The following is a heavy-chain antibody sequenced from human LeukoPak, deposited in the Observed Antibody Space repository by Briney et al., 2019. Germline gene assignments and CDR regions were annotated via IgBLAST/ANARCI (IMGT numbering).Heavy chain of an antibody. V-gene: IGHV3-30*18. J-gene: IGHJ3*02. CDR3: AKEIGATAYCSGGSCYNNDAFDI. D-gene: IGHD2-15*01. Sequence: GGSLRLSCAASGFTFDDYAMHWVRQAPGKGLEWVAVISYDGSNKYYADSVKGRFTISRDNSKNTLYLQMNSLRAEDTAVYYCAKEIGATAYCSGGSCYNNDAFDIWGQGTMVTVSS. CDR2: ISYDGSNK. CDR1: GFTFDDYA.